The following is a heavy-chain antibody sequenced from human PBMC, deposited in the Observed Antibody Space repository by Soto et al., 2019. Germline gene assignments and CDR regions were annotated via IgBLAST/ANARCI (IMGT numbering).Heavy chain of an antibody. D-gene: IGHD4-17*01. V-gene: IGHV3-30-3*01. CDR1: GFTFSSYA. CDR2: ISYDGSNK. Sequence: QVQLVESGGGVGQPGRSLRLSCAASGFTFSSYAMHWVRQAPGKGLEWVAVISYDGSNKYYADSVKGLFTISRDNSKNTLYLQMNSLRAEDTAVYYCERDPYGDSRGAFDIWGQGTMVTVSS. J-gene: IGHJ3*02. CDR3: ERDPYGDSRGAFDI.